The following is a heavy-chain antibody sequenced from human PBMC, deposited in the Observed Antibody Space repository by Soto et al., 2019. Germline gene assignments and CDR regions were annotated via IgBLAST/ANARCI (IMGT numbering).Heavy chain of an antibody. CDR2: ISAYNGNT. Sequence: ASVKVSCKASGYTFTSYGISWVRQAPGQGLEWMGWISAYNGNTNYAQKLQGRVTMTTDTSTSTAYMELRSLRSDDTAVYYCARDHTPYDFWSGYYLWGQGNLVTVSS. D-gene: IGHD3-3*01. V-gene: IGHV1-18*01. CDR3: ARDHTPYDFWSGYYL. CDR1: GYTFTSYG. J-gene: IGHJ5*02.